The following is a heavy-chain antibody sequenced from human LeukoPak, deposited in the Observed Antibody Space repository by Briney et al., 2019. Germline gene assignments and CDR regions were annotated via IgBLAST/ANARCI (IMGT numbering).Heavy chain of an antibody. D-gene: IGHD4-23*01. Sequence: SQTLSLTCTVSGGSISSGGYYWSWIRQHPGKGPEWIGYIYYSGSTYYNPSLKSRVTISVDTSKNQFSLKLSSVTAADTAVYYCARGSNYGGTYWGQGTLVTVSS. CDR1: GGSISSGGYY. J-gene: IGHJ4*02. V-gene: IGHV4-31*03. CDR2: IYYSGST. CDR3: ARGSNYGGTY.